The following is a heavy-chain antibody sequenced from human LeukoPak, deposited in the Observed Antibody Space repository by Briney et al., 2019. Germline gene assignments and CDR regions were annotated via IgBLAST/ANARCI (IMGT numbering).Heavy chain of an antibody. J-gene: IGHJ4*02. Sequence: GGSLRVSCAASGFTFSSYAMGWVRQAPGNGLEWVSAISGSGANTYYADSVKGRFTISRDNSKNTLSLQMNTLRTDDTAVYYCAKGRALEVVAAFNYWGQGTVVTVSS. CDR3: AKGRALEVVAAFNY. V-gene: IGHV3-23*01. CDR1: GFTFSSYA. CDR2: ISGSGANT. D-gene: IGHD2-15*01.